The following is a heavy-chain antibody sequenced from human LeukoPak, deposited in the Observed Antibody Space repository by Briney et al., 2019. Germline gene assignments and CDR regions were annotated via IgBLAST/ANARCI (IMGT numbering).Heavy chain of an antibody. D-gene: IGHD5-18*01. CDR1: GGPISSDNYH. V-gene: IGHV4-61*02. CDR3: ARSSGYSYGRRWCDY. Sequence: SQTLSLTRTVSGGPISSDNYHWSWTRQPAGKGLEWIGRIYRSGSTNYNPSLKSRVTISVDTSNNQFSLKLSFVTAADTAVYYCARSSGYSYGRRWCDYWGQGTLVTVSS. CDR2: IYRSGST. J-gene: IGHJ4*02.